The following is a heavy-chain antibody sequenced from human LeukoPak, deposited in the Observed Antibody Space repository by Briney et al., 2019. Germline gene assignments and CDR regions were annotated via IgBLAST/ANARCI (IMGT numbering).Heavy chain of an antibody. V-gene: IGHV3-30*14. Sequence: GGSLRLSCAASGFTFSSYAMSWVRQAPGKGLEWVTLISSDGNYEFYADSVKGRFTISRDISKNAVYLQMNSLRAEDTAVYYCARDSYGDANFDSWGQGTLVTVSS. CDR2: ISSDGNYE. CDR1: GFTFSSYA. J-gene: IGHJ4*02. D-gene: IGHD4-17*01. CDR3: ARDSYGDANFDS.